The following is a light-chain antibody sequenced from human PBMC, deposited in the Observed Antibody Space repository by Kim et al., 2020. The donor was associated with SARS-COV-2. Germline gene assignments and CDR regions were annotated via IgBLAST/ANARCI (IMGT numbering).Light chain of an antibody. CDR2: GAA. J-gene: IGKJ4*01. CDR1: HGAHSDS. V-gene: IGKV3-20*01. Sequence: SPGERVARSCRASHGAHSDSLAWCQQNPGQTPMLLNYGAASRAPGIPDRFRCSGSGTDFIRSIGSLEPEDFAGYYWQQYGSSPRFGGGTKVDIK. CDR3: QQYGSSPR.